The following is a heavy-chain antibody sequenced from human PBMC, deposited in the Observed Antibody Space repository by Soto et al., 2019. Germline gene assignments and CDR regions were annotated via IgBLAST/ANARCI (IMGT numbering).Heavy chain of an antibody. CDR3: ARDLYDSGDSDAFDI. D-gene: IGHD3-10*01. CDR1: GGSISSGYYY. CDR2: IYYSGNT. J-gene: IGHJ3*02. Sequence: SETLSLTCSVSGGSISSGYYYWSWIRQPPGKGLEWIGNIYYSGNTYYNPSLKSRLIISIDTSKNQFSLKVGSVAAADTAVYYCARDLYDSGDSDAFDIWGQGTMVTVSS. V-gene: IGHV4-30-4*01.